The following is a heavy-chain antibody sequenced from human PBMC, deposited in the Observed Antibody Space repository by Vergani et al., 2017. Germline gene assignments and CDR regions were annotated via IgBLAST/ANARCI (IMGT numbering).Heavy chain of an antibody. J-gene: IGHJ4*02. D-gene: IGHD5-24*01. Sequence: QVQLVESGGGVVQPGRSLRLSCPLSSFKLGDYGMHWVRQAPGRGLGWVSMTWYEGNNNYYADSVKGRFTITKDISKNNLYLQMNSLRGDDTAIYYSARETRDTPSSLDYWGQGTLVTVSS. CDR1: SFKLGDYG. CDR3: ARETRDTPSSLDY. CDR2: TWYEGNNN. V-gene: IGHV3-33*01.